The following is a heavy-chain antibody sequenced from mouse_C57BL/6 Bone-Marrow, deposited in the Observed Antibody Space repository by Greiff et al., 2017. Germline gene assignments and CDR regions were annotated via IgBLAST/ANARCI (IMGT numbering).Heavy chain of an antibody. V-gene: IGHV5-2*01. D-gene: IGHD1-2*01. CDR3: ARRGLRLGGDWYFDV. J-gene: IGHJ1*03. CDR2: INSDGGST. Sequence: EVQVVESGGGLVQPGESLKLSCESNEYEFPSHDMSWVRKTPEKRLELVAAINSDGGSTYYPDTMERRFIISRDNTKKTLYLQMSSLRSEDTALYYCARRGLRLGGDWYFDVWGTGTTVTVSS. CDR1: EYEFPSHD.